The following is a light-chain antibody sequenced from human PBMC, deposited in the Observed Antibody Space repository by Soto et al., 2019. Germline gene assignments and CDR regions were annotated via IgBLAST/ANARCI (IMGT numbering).Light chain of an antibody. J-gene: IGLJ1*01. CDR1: NSDVGSYNL. CDR2: EVS. Sequence: QSALTQPASVSGSPEQSITISCTGTNSDVGSYNLVSWYQQHPGKAPKVIIYEVSERPSGVSDRFSGSKSGNTASLMISGLQAEDEADYYCCSYAGSSTQSYVFGSGTKVTVL. CDR3: CSYAGSSTQSYV. V-gene: IGLV2-23*02.